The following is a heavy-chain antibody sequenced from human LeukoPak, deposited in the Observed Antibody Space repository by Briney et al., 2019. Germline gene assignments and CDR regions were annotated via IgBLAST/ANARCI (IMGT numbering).Heavy chain of an antibody. Sequence: GGSLRLSCTASGLTFSTSGFNWVRQAPGRGLEWVASIGPTGTDRYHADSIKGRFTISRDNANNFLYLQMNSLRAEDTAVYYCATETNGRHYDYWGQGTLLTVSS. CDR3: ATETNGRHYDY. CDR1: GLTFSTSG. J-gene: IGHJ4*02. CDR2: IGPTGTDR. V-gene: IGHV3-21*06. D-gene: IGHD1-14*01.